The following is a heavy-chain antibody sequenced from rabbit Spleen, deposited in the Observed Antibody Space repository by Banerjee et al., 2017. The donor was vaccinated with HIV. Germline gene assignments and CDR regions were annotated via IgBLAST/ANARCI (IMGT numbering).Heavy chain of an antibody. V-gene: IGHV1S45*01. CDR3: ATDMAGNHYRFKL. D-gene: IGHD4-1*01. Sequence: QEQLEESGGGLVKPEGSLTLTCTASGFSFSSYYYMCWVRQAPGKGLEWIGCIYTFSSTSYYASWAKGRFTISKTSSTTVTLQMTSLTAADTATYFCATDMAGNHYRFKLWGPGTLVTVS. CDR1: GFSFSSYYY. J-gene: IGHJ4*01. CDR2: IYTFSSTS.